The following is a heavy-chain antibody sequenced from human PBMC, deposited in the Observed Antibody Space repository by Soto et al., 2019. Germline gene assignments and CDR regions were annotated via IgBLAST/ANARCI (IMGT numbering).Heavy chain of an antibody. J-gene: IGHJ6*04. Sequence: QEQLVESGGGVVQPGRSLRLSCAASGMTFNRNGMHWVRQAPGKGLEWVAVIWYDGSKTAYSDSVKGRFTISRDNAKNKLYLQMNCVRDEDTGIYYWARDRSAGDYFYYGMDVWGEGTTVTVSS. CDR2: IWYDGSKT. D-gene: IGHD1-1*01. CDR3: ARDRSAGDYFYYGMDV. V-gene: IGHV3-33*01. CDR1: GMTFNRNG.